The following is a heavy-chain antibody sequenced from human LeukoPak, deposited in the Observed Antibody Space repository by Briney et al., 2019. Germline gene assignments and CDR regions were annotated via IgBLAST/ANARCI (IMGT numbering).Heavy chain of an antibody. D-gene: IGHD6-19*01. CDR3: ARQAPGYTSGWSL. V-gene: IGHV4-34*01. CDR2: INQSGDT. J-gene: IGHJ4*02. CDR1: GGSFSSYY. Sequence: SETLSLTCAVYGGSFSSYYWTWIRQSSGKGLEYIGEINQSGDTNYNPSLKSRITISVDASKNQFSLNLGSVTAADTAVYYCARQAPGYTSGWSLWGQGTLVTVSS.